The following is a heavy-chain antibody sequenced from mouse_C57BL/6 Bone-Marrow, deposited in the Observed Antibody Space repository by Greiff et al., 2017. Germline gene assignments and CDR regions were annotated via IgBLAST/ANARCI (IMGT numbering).Heavy chain of an antibody. Sequence: VQLQQPGAELVRPGTSVKLSCKASGYTFTSYWMHWVKQRPGQGLEWIGVIDPSDSYTNYNQKFKGKATLTLDTSSSTAYMQLSSLTSEDSAVYYCARSYGDGDFDYWGQGTTLTVSS. CDR3: ARSYGDGDFDY. CDR1: GYTFTSYW. J-gene: IGHJ2*01. CDR2: IDPSDSYT. D-gene: IGHD1-1*01. V-gene: IGHV1-59*01.